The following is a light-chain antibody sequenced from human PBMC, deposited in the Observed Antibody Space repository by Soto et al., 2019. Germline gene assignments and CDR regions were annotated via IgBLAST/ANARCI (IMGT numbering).Light chain of an antibody. V-gene: IGKV1-5*03. Sequence: DIQMTQSPSTLSASVGDRVTITCRASQSIDIWLAWYQQRPGKAPKLLIYRASTLESGVPSRFSGSGSGTEFILTISSLQPDDFATYYCQQYSHYYTFGQGTKLEI. CDR3: QQYSHYYT. J-gene: IGKJ2*01. CDR2: RAS. CDR1: QSIDIW.